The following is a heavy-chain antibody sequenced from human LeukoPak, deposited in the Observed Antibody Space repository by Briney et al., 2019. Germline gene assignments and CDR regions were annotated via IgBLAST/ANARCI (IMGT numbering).Heavy chain of an antibody. J-gene: IGHJ4*02. Sequence: SETLSLTCAVYGGSFSGYYWSWIRQPPGKGLEWIGEINHSGSTNYNPSLKGRVTISVDTSKNQFSLKLSSVTAADTAVYYCARGLRRYSSGWYKIDYWGQGTLVTVSS. CDR1: GGSFSGYY. CDR3: ARGLRRYSSGWYKIDY. D-gene: IGHD6-19*01. CDR2: INHSGST. V-gene: IGHV4-34*01.